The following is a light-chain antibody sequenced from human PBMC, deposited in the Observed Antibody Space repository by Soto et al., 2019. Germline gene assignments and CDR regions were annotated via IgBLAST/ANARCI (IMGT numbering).Light chain of an antibody. V-gene: IGKV3-20*01. CDR2: GAS. CDR3: KQYGSSLTWT. J-gene: IGKJ1*01. Sequence: EIVLTQSPGTLSLSPGERATLSCRASQSVSSSYLAWYQQKPGQAPRLLIYGASSRATGIPDRFSGSGSGTDFNLTISRLEPEDFAVYYCKQYGSSLTWTFGQGTKVEIK. CDR1: QSVSSSY.